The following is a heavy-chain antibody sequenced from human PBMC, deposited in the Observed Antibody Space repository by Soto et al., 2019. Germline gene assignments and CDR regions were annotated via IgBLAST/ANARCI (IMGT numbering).Heavy chain of an antibody. CDR3: AKDGGDYDSGGMCFDY. CDR1: GFTFSSYG. CDR2: ISYDGSNK. V-gene: IGHV3-30*18. D-gene: IGHD3-10*01. J-gene: IGHJ4*02. Sequence: QVQLVESGGGVVQPGRSLRLSCAASGFTFSSYGMHWVRQAPGKGLEWVAVISYDGSNKYYADSVKGRFTISRDNSKNTLYLQMNSLRAEDTAVYYCAKDGGDYDSGGMCFDYWGQGTLVTVSS.